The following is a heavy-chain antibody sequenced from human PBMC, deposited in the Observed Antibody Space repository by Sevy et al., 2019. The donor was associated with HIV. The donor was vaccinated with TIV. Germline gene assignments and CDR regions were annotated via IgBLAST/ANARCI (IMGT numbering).Heavy chain of an antibody. CDR1: GYSFTSYW. CDR2: IYPGDSDT. V-gene: IGHV5-51*01. CDR3: ARHGAQGSCDDAFDF. Sequence: GESLKTSWKGSGYSFTSYWNGWVRQMPGKGVGWGGIIYPGDSDTECSLSFQGHVTISADKSISTADLQWSSLNDSDAAMYYYARHGAQGSCDDAFDFWGQGTLVTVSS. D-gene: IGHD6-13*01. J-gene: IGHJ4*03.